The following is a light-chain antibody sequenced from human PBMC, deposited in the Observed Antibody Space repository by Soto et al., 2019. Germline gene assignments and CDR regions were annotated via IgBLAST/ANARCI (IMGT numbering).Light chain of an antibody. CDR3: QQYNYWPPFT. V-gene: IGKV3-15*01. CDR2: AAS. J-gene: IGKJ2*01. Sequence: EIVMTQSPATLSVSPGESATLSCGASESASNNLAWYQQKPGQAPRLLIYAASTRATGLPARFSGSGSGTEFTLTISSLQSEDFGVYYCQQYNYWPPFTFGQGTKVDIK. CDR1: ESASNN.